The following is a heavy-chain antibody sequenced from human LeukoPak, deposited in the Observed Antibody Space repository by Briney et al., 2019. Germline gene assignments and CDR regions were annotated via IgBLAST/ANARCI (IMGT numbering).Heavy chain of an antibody. J-gene: IGHJ4*02. Sequence: GGSLRLSCAASGFTFSSYGMHWVRQAPGKGLEWVAFIRYDGSNKYYADSVKGRFTISGDNSKNTLYLQMNSLRAEDTAVYYCAKGNGYSYGRYYFDYWGQGTLVTVSS. V-gene: IGHV3-30*02. CDR1: GFTFSSYG. D-gene: IGHD5-18*01. CDR2: IRYDGSNK. CDR3: AKGNGYSYGRYYFDY.